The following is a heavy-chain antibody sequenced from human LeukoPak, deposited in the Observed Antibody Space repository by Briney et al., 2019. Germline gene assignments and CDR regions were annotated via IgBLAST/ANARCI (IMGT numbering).Heavy chain of an antibody. CDR3: ARGQQWLEAFDY. V-gene: IGHV1-2*02. J-gene: IGHJ4*02. CDR1: GYTFTGYY. CDR2: INPNSGVT. D-gene: IGHD6-19*01. Sequence: GASVKVSCKASGYTFTGYYMHWVRQAPGQGLEWMGWINPNSGVTHYPQKFQGRVTMTRDTSIRTAYMEASSLRSDDTAVYYCARGQQWLEAFDYWGLGTLVTVSS.